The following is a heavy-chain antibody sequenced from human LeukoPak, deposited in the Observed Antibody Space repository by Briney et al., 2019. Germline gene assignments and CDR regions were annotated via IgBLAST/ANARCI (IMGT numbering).Heavy chain of an antibody. J-gene: IGHJ2*01. CDR2: IYYSGTT. Sequence: SETLSLTCAVFGGSISSYYWSWIRLPPEKGLEWIGYIYYSGTTNYSPSLMSRVTMSVDTSKNQFSLKLSSVTAADTAVYYCARSTNYGGSNWYFDLWGRGTLVTVSS. CDR3: ARSTNYGGSNWYFDL. V-gene: IGHV4-59*01. CDR1: GGSISSYY. D-gene: IGHD4-23*01.